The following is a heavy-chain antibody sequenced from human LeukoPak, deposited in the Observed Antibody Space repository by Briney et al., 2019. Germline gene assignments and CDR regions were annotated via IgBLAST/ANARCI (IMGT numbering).Heavy chain of an antibody. V-gene: IGHV4-39*07. CDR3: ARGYGDNSGAFDI. CDR2: IYYSGST. J-gene: IGHJ3*02. CDR1: GGSISSSSYY. Sequence: SETLSLTCTVSGGSISSSSYYWGWIRQPPGKGLEWIGSIYYSGSTYYNPSHKSRVTISLDRSKNQFSLKLSSVTAADTAVYFCARGYGDNSGAFDIWGQGTLVTVSS. D-gene: IGHD4-23*01.